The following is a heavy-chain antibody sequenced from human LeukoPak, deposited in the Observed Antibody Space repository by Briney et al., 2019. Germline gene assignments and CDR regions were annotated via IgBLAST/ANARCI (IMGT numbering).Heavy chain of an antibody. CDR3: YAQAGS. Sequence: QPGGSLRLSCAASGFTFSDHYIDWVRQAPGKGLEWVGRSRNKANSYTTEYAASVKGRFTISRDNSKNTLFLQMNSLRTEDTAVYYCYAQAGSWGQGTLVTVSS. V-gene: IGHV3-72*01. CDR2: SRNKANSYTT. J-gene: IGHJ4*02. CDR1: GFTFSDHY. D-gene: IGHD2-2*01.